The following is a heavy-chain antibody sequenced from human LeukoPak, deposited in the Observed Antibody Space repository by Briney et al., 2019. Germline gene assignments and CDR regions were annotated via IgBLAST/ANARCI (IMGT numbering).Heavy chain of an antibody. CDR1: GFTFSSYG. CDR3: AKGRGGSTGYFEY. V-gene: IGHV3-30*02. CDR2: IRFDGSNK. J-gene: IGHJ4*02. D-gene: IGHD2-2*01. Sequence: GGALRLSCAASGFTFSSYGLHWVRQAPGKGLEWVAFIRFDGSNKYHADSVKGRFTISRDNSKNTLYLQMNSLRAEDTAVYYCAKGRGGSTGYFEYWGQGTLVTVSS.